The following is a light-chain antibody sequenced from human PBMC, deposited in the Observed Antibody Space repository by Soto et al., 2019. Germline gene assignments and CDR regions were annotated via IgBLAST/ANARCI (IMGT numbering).Light chain of an antibody. V-gene: IGKV3-15*01. Sequence: EIVMTQSPATLSVSPGERATLSCRASQSVSSNLAWYQQKPGQAPRLLIYGASTRATGIPARFSGSRSGTVFTLSISSLQSEDFAVYYCQQYNNLPPGTFGQGTKVEIK. CDR2: GAS. CDR3: QQYNNLPPGT. CDR1: QSVSSN. J-gene: IGKJ1*01.